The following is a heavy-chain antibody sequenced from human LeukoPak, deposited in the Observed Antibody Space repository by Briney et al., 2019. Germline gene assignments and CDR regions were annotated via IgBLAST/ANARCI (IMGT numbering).Heavy chain of an antibody. D-gene: IGHD3-10*01. V-gene: IGHV3-48*01. CDR2: ISSASNTI. J-gene: IGHJ5*02. CDR3: ARGGWFGDYNWFDP. Sequence: GGSLTLSCAASGFTFSSYNMKWLRQAPGKGLEGFTYISSASNTIYYADSVKGRFTISRDNAKHSLSLQMNSRRGEDTAMYYCARGGWFGDYNWFDPWGQGTLVTVSS. CDR1: GFTFSSYN.